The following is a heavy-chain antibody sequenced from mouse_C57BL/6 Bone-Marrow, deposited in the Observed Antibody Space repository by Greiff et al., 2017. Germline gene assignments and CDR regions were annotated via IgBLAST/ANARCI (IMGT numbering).Heavy chain of an antibody. D-gene: IGHD1-1*01. V-gene: IGHV1-7*01. CDR2: INPSSGYT. Sequence: VQLQQSGAELAKPGASVKLSCKASGYTFPSYWMHWVKQRPGQGLEWIGYINPSSGYTKYNQKFKDKATLTADKSSITAYMQLSSLTYEDSAVYYCAPITTVPPDYWGQGTTLTVSS. J-gene: IGHJ2*01. CDR1: GYTFPSYW. CDR3: APITTVPPDY.